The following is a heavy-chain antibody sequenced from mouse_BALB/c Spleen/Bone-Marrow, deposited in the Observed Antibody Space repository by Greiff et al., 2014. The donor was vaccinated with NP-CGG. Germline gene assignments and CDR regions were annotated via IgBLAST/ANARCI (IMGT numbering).Heavy chain of an antibody. D-gene: IGHD2-14*01. Sequence: VQLKESGGGLVKPGGSLKLSCAASGFTFSDFYMYWVCQTPEKRLEWVATISDGGSYIYYPDSVKGRFTISRDDAKNNLYLQMSSLKSEDTAMYYCTRDRGVQGYAMDYWGQGTSVTVSS. CDR3: TRDRGVQGYAMDY. CDR2: ISDGGSYI. CDR1: GFTFSDFY. J-gene: IGHJ4*01. V-gene: IGHV5-4*02.